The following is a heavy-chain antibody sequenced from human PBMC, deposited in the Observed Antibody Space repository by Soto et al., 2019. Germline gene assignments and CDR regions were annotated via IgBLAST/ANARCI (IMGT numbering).Heavy chain of an antibody. V-gene: IGHV1-69*12. J-gene: IGHJ6*02. Sequence: QVQLVQSGAEVKKPGSSVNVSCKASGGTFSSYAISWVRQAPGQGLEWMGGIIPIFGTADYAQKFQGRVTITADESTSTEYMELSSLRPEDAAVYYCSSHASSRGYCISTSCYGYYYGMEVWGQGTTVTVSS. CDR1: GGTFSSYA. CDR2: IIPIFGTA. D-gene: IGHD2-2*01. CDR3: SSHASSRGYCISTSCYGYYYGMEV.